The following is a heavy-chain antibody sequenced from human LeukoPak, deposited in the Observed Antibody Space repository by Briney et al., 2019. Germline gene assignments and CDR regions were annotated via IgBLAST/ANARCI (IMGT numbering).Heavy chain of an antibody. V-gene: IGHV4-4*02. CDR2: IYHSGST. D-gene: IGHD2-2*01. CDR3: ARIMGRGYCSSTSCRGDWFDP. Sequence: PSGTLSLTCAVSGGSISSSNWWSWVRQPPGKGLEWIGEIYHSGSTNYNPSLKSRVTISVDKSKNQFSLKLSSVTAADTAMYYCARIMGRGYCSSTSCRGDWFDPWGQGTLVTVSS. J-gene: IGHJ5*02. CDR1: GGSISSSNW.